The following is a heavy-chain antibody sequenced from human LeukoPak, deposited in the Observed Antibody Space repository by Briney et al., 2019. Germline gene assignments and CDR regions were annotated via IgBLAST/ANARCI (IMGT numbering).Heavy chain of an antibody. CDR3: ASGASSGYYYEYYFDY. D-gene: IGHD3-22*01. V-gene: IGHV3-21*01. CDR1: GFTFSSYS. J-gene: IGHJ4*02. CDR2: ISSSSYI. Sequence: GGSLRLSCAASGFTFSSYSMNWVRQAPGKGLEWVSSISSSSYIYYADSVKGRFTISRDNAKNSLYLQMNSLRAEDTAVYYCASGASSGYYYEYYFDYWGQGTLVTVSS.